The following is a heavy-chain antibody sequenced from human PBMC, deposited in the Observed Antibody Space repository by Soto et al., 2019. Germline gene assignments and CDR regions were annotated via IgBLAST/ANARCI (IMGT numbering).Heavy chain of an antibody. J-gene: IGHJ6*02. V-gene: IGHV3-23*01. CDR3: AKDSPFWSRYYKSIRYYYYGMDV. CDR1: EVKFVNHA. CDR2: ISGIGGST. D-gene: IGHD3-3*01. Sequence: VPMRLWYRAAEVKFVNHARRWISKATGKGLEWVTAISGIGGSTYYADSVKGRFTISRDNSKNTLYLQMNSLRAEDTAVYYCAKDSPFWSRYYKSIRYYYYGMDVWGQGTTVT.